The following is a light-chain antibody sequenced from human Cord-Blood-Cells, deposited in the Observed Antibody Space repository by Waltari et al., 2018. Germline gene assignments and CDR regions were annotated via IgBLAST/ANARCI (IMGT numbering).Light chain of an antibody. CDR2: DAS. J-gene: IGKJ4*01. CDR1: QGISSA. Sequence: AIQLTQSPYSLSASVGARVTITCRARQGISSALAWFQEKPVKAPKLLIYDASSLESGVPSRFSGSISGTDFTLTISSLQPEDFATYYCQQFNNYPLTFGGGTKVEIK. V-gene: IGKV1D-13*01. CDR3: QQFNNYPLT.